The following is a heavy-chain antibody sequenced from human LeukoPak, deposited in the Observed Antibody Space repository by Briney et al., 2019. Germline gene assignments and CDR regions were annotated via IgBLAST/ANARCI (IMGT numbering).Heavy chain of an antibody. J-gene: IGHJ4*02. D-gene: IGHD1-26*01. Sequence: GGSLRLSCAASGFTFSSYAMHWIRQAPGKGLEWLSYIDSSGDVIYYADSVKGRFTISRDNAKNSLYLQMNSLRAEDTAVYYCARIPPSGYSGSYFDYWGQGTLVTVSS. CDR1: GFTFSSYA. CDR3: ARIPPSGYSGSYFDY. CDR2: IDSSGDVI. V-gene: IGHV3-48*04.